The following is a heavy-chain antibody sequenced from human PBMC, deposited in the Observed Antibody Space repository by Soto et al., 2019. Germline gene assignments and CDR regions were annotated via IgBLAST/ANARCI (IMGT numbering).Heavy chain of an antibody. CDR3: AKDMVGARDYYYGIYI. V-gene: IGHV3-30*18. CDR1: GFIFSSFA. D-gene: IGHD1-26*01. CDR2: TSYDGSNK. Sequence: GGSLRLSCAASGFIFSSFAMLWVRHAPGNGLEWVALTSYDGSNKFYADSVKGRFTISRDNSQNTLYLQMSSLRAEDTAVYYCAKDMVGARDYYYGIYIWGQRNTVTVS. J-gene: IGHJ6*02.